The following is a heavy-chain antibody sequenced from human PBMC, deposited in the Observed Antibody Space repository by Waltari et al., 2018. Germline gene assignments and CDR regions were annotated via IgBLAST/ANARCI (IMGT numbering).Heavy chain of an antibody. D-gene: IGHD3-22*01. CDR1: GFTFNSYG. J-gene: IGHJ4*02. Sequence: QVQLVESGGGVVQPRGSLRLSCAASGFTFNSYGMHWVRQAPGKGLEWVAFIRYDGSNKYYVDSVKGRFTISRDNSKNTLHLQMNSLSEEDTAVYYCARDPNSSGYPTYFDYRGQGTLVTVSS. CDR2: IRYDGSNK. V-gene: IGHV3-30*02. CDR3: ARDPNSSGYPTYFDY.